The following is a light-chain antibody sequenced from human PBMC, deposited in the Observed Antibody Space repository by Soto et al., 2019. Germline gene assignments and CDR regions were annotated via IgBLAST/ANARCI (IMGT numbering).Light chain of an antibody. J-gene: IGLJ1*01. CDR2: DVS. V-gene: IGLV2-14*01. Sequence: LTQPASVSGSPGQSITISCTGTSSDIGGYNYVSWYQQHPGKAPKLMIYDVSNRPSGVSNRFSGSKSGNTASLTISGLQAEDEADYYCSSYTSSSTPYVFGTGTKVTVL. CDR3: SSYTSSSTPYV. CDR1: SSDIGGYNY.